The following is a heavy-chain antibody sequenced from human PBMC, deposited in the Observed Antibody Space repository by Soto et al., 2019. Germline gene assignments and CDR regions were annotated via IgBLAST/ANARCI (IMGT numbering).Heavy chain of an antibody. CDR3: ARGIKYGAYSRWFDP. V-gene: IGHV1-8*01. CDR2: MNPNRGNT. D-gene: IGHD4-17*01. CDR1: GYTFTSYD. J-gene: IGHJ5*02. Sequence: QVQLVQSGAEVKKPGASVKVSCKASGYTFTSYDINWVRQATGQGLEYLGWMNPNRGNTAYVQKFQGRVTMTWDTSITTAYMELSSLRSEDTSVYFCARGIKYGAYSRWFDPWGQGTLVTVSS.